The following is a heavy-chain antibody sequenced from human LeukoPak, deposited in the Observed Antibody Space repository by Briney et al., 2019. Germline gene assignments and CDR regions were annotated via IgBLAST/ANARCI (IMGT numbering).Heavy chain of an antibody. V-gene: IGHV4-59*01. CDR3: ARERVWNYWGFDY. Sequence: SETLSLTCTVSGGSISSYYWSWIRQPPGKGLEWIGFMYYSGRTTYNPSLKSRVTISVDTSKDQFSLKLSSVTAADTAVYYCARERVWNYWGFDYWGQGTLVTVSS. CDR1: GGSISSYY. J-gene: IGHJ4*02. D-gene: IGHD1-7*01. CDR2: MYYSGRT.